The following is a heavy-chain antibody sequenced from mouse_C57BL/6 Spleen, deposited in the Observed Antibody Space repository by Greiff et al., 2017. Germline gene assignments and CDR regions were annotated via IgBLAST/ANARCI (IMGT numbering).Heavy chain of an antibody. Sequence: EVMLVESGGGLVQPGGSLSLSCAASGFTFTDYYMSWVRQPPGKALEWLGFIRNKANGYTTEYSASVKGRFTISRDNSQSILYLQMNALGAEDSDTYSCARYLLFNWHAMDYWGQGTSVTVSS. CDR3: ARYLLFNWHAMDY. CDR1: GFTFTDYY. CDR2: IRNKANGYTT. V-gene: IGHV7-3*01. D-gene: IGHD2-1*01. J-gene: IGHJ4*01.